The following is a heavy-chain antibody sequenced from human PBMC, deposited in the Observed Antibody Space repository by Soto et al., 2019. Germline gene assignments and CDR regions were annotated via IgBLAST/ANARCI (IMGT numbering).Heavy chain of an antibody. CDR2: VNPSGGST. CDR3: ARGLTIFGVVTIPHFDY. V-gene: IGHV1-46*01. J-gene: IGHJ4*02. Sequence: ASVKVSCKASGYTFTSYYMHWVRQAPGQRLEWMGIVNPSGGSTSYAQKFQGRVTMTRDTSTSTVYMELSSLRSEDTAVYYCARGLTIFGVVTIPHFDYWGQGTLVTVSS. D-gene: IGHD3-3*01. CDR1: GYTFTSYY.